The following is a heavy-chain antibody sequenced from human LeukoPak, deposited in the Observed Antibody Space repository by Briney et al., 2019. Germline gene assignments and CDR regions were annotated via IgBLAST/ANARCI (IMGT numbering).Heavy chain of an antibody. V-gene: IGHV3-48*03. Sequence: GGSLRLSCAASGFTFSSYGMNWVRQAPGKGLEWVSYISSSGSTIYYADSVKGRFTISRDNAKNSLYLQMNSLRAEDTAVYYCARESFYYGSGRFDPWGQGTLVTVSS. CDR3: ARESFYYGSGRFDP. J-gene: IGHJ5*02. D-gene: IGHD3-10*01. CDR2: ISSSGSTI. CDR1: GFTFSSYG.